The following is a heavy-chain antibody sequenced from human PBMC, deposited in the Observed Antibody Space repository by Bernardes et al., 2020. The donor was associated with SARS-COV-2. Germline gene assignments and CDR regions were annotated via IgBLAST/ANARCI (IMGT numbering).Heavy chain of an antibody. CDR2: ISCDGSAA. Sequence: GGSLRVWCVASGFRFTNDWMNWVQKAPGKGLVWVSRISCDGSAASYADSVRGRFTMSRVNSRNTVYLHMTSLRADDTAMYYCVTLGQLVLYASDVWGQGTMVSVAS. V-gene: IGHV3-74*03. CDR1: GFRFTNDW. CDR3: VTLGQLVLYASDV. D-gene: IGHD6-6*01. J-gene: IGHJ3*01.